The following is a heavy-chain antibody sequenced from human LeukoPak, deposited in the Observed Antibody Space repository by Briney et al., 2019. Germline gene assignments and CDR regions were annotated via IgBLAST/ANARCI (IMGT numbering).Heavy chain of an antibody. D-gene: IGHD4-11*01. CDR3: AREMTTAYAFDI. J-gene: IGHJ3*02. V-gene: IGHV3-48*01. Sequence: GGSPRLSCAASGFTFSSYSMNWVRQAPGKGLEWVSYISRSSSIIYHADSVKGRFTISRDNAKNSLYLQMNSQRADDTAVYYCAREMTTAYAFDIWGQGTMVSVSP. CDR2: ISRSSSII. CDR1: GFTFSSYS.